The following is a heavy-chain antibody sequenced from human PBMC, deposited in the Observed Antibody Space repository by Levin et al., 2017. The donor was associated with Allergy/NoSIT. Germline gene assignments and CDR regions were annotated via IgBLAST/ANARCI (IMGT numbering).Heavy chain of an antibody. CDR3: AVLGYCSSTSCHTHWFDP. Sequence: SETLSLTCTVSGGSISSGGYYWSWIRQHPGKGLEWIGYIYYSGSTYYNPSLKSRVTISVDTSKNQFSLKLSSVTAADTAVYYCAVLGYCSSTSCHTHWFDPWGQGTLVTVSS. CDR2: IYYSGST. D-gene: IGHD2-2*01. CDR1: GGSISSGGYY. V-gene: IGHV4-31*03. J-gene: IGHJ5*02.